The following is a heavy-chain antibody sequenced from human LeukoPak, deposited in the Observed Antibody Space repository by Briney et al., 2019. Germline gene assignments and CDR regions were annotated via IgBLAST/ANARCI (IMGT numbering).Heavy chain of an antibody. CDR1: GFTFSSYG. CDR3: AKETPYGGNSLDY. J-gene: IGHJ4*02. CDR2: ISANSGAT. V-gene: IGHV3-NL1*01. D-gene: IGHD4-23*01. Sequence: PGRSLRLSCAASGFTFSSYGMHWVRQAPGKGLEWVSVISANSGATYYADSVKGRFTISRDNAKNTLYLQMNNLRAEDTAVYYCAKETPYGGNSLDYWGQGTLVTVSS.